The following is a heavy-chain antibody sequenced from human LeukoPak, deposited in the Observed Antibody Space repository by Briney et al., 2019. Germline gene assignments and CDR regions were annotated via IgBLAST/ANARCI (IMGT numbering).Heavy chain of an antibody. CDR3: AKEGRSLQTY. CDR1: GFTFSSYS. CDR2: IKEDGTET. J-gene: IGHJ4*02. Sequence: PGGSLRLSCAASGFTFSSYSMNWVRQAPGKGLEWVANIKEDGTETYYVDSVKGRFTISRDNAKNSLYLQMNSLRDEDTAVYYCAKEGRSLQTYWGQGTLVTVSS. V-gene: IGHV3-7*03. D-gene: IGHD5-24*01.